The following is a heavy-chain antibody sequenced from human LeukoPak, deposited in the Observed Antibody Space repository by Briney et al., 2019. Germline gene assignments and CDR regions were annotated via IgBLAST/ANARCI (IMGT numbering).Heavy chain of an antibody. V-gene: IGHV4-30-4*01. CDR2: IYYSGST. CDR1: GGSISSRDYY. D-gene: IGHD2-2*01. Sequence: PSETLSLTCTVSGGSISSRDYYWSWVRRPPGKGLEWIGYIYYSGSTYYNPSLKSRLSMSVDTSKNQFSLQLSSVTAADTAVYYCARVWCSSSSCSEAFDYWGQGTLVTASS. CDR3: ARVWCSSSSCSEAFDY. J-gene: IGHJ4*02.